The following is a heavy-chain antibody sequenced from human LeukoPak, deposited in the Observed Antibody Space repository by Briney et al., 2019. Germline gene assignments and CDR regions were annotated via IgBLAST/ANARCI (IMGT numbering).Heavy chain of an antibody. CDR2: IYYSGST. Sequence: SETLSLTCTVSGGSISSYYWSWIRQHPGKGLEWIGYIYYSGSTNYNPSLKSRVAISVDTSKNQFSLKLSSVTAADTAVYYCATTSTGDYYYYYMDVWGKGTTVTVSS. CDR3: ATTSTGDYYYYYMDV. D-gene: IGHD2-8*02. CDR1: GGSISSYY. J-gene: IGHJ6*03. V-gene: IGHV4-59*01.